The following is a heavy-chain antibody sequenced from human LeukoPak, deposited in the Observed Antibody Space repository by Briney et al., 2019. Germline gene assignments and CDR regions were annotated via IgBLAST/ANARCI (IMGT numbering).Heavy chain of an antibody. CDR2: IYYSGST. J-gene: IGHJ5*02. Sequence: SETLSLTCTVSGGSISSYYWSWIRQPPGKGLEWIGYIYYSGSTNYNPSLKSRVTISVDTSKNQFSLKLSSVTAADTAVYYCARVRIQLWLGFDPWGQGTLVTVSS. D-gene: IGHD5-18*01. CDR3: ARVRIQLWLGFDP. V-gene: IGHV4-59*12. CDR1: GGSISSYY.